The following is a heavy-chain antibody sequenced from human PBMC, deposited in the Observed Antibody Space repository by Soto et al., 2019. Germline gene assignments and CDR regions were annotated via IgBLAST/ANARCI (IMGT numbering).Heavy chain of an antibody. CDR1: GGTFSSYA. D-gene: IGHD5-18*01. CDR2: IIPIFGTA. J-gene: IGHJ4*02. Sequence: ASVKVSCKASGGTFSSYAISWVRQAPGQGLEWMGGIIPIFGTANYAQKFQGRVTITADESTSTAYMELSSLRSEDTAVYYCAIITSPDVDTAMVHLDYWGQGTLVTVSS. V-gene: IGHV1-69*13. CDR3: AIITSPDVDTAMVHLDY.